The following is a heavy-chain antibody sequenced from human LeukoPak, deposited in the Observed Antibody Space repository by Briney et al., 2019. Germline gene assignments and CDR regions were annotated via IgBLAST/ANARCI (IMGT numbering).Heavy chain of an antibody. CDR1: GGSFSGYY. CDR2: INHSGST. V-gene: IGHV4-34*01. Sequence: SETLSLTCAVYGGSFSGYYWSWIRQPPGKGLEWIGEINHSGSTNYNPSLKSRVTISVDTSKNQFSLKLSSVTAADTAVYYCARRGYSYGHHFDHWGQGTLVTVSS. CDR3: ARRGYSYGHHFDH. D-gene: IGHD5-18*01. J-gene: IGHJ4*02.